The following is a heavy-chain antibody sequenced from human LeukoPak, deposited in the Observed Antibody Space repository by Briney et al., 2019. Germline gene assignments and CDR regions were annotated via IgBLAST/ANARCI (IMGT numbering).Heavy chain of an antibody. V-gene: IGHV3-30-3*01. CDR1: GFTFSSYA. D-gene: IGHD1-26*01. CDR3: AKDLMSGSYFGLIDY. Sequence: GGSLRLSCAASGFTFSSYAMHWVRQAPGKGLEWVAVISYDGSNKYYADSVKGRFTISRDNSKNTLYLQMNSLRAEDTAVYYCAKDLMSGSYFGLIDYWGQGTLVTVSS. CDR2: ISYDGSNK. J-gene: IGHJ4*02.